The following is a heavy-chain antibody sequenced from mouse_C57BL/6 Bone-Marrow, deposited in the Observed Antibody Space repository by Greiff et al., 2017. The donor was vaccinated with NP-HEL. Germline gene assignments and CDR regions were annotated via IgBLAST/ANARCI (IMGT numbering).Heavy chain of an antibody. Sequence: VQLKESGAELVRPGTSVKMSCKASGYTFTNYWIGWAKQRPGHGLEWIGDIYPGGGYNNYNEKFKGKATLTADKSSSTAYMQFSSLTSEYSAIYYCRRSEGYDFGFAYWGQGTLVTVSA. V-gene: IGHV1-63*01. CDR3: RRSEGYDFGFAY. D-gene: IGHD2-2*01. J-gene: IGHJ3*01. CDR1: GYTFTNYW. CDR2: IYPGGGYN.